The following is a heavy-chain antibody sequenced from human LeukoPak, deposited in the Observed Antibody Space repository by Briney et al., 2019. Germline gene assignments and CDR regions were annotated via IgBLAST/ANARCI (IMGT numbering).Heavy chain of an antibody. V-gene: IGHV4-30-2*01. Sequence: PSETLSLTCTVSGGSISSGGYYWSWIRQPPGKGLEWIGYIYHSGSTYYNPSLKSRVTISVDRSKNQFSLKLSSVTAADTAVYYCARHQNEGSWSVDDDAFDIWGQGTMVTVSS. CDR3: ARHQNEGSWSVDDDAFDI. CDR1: GGSISSGGYY. D-gene: IGHD1-26*01. J-gene: IGHJ3*02. CDR2: IYHSGST.